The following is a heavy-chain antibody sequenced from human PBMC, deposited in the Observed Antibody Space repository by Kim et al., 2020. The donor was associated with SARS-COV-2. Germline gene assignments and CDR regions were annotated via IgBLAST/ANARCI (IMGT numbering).Heavy chain of an antibody. Sequence: SETLSLTCAVYGGSFSGYYWSWIRQPPGKGLEWIGEINHSGSTNYNPSLKSRVTISVDTSKNQFSLKLSSVTAADTAVYYCARGKPVRGVITPFDPWGQGTLVTVSS. D-gene: IGHD3-10*01. CDR2: INHSGST. V-gene: IGHV4-34*01. J-gene: IGHJ5*02. CDR1: GGSFSGYY. CDR3: ARGKPVRGVITPFDP.